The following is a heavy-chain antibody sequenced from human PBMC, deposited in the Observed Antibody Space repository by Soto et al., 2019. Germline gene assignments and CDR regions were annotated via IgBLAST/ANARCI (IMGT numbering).Heavy chain of an antibody. Sequence: SEKVSCKASGGTFSSYAISWVRQAPGQGLEWMGGIIPIFGTANYAQKFQGRVTITADESTSTAYMELSSLRSEDTAVYYCARDRASGSYFPYFDYWGQGTLVTVSS. CDR2: IIPIFGTA. CDR3: ARDRASGSYFPYFDY. D-gene: IGHD1-26*01. J-gene: IGHJ4*02. V-gene: IGHV1-69*13. CDR1: GGTFSSYA.